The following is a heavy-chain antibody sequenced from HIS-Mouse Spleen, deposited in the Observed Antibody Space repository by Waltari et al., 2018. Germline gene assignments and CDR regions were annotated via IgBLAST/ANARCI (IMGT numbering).Heavy chain of an antibody. CDR1: GDSVSSNRGA. V-gene: IGHV6-1*01. J-gene: IGHJ3*02. CDR2: TYYRSKWYN. CDR3: ARDTPPRYYDSSGYSDHDAFDI. D-gene: IGHD3-22*01. Sequence: QVQLQQSGPGLVKLSQHLSLTCAISGDSVSSNRGACNWTRKSPSRGLEWLGRTYYRSKWYNDYAVSVKSRITINPDTSKNQFSLQLNSVTPEDTAVYYCARDTPPRYYDSSGYSDHDAFDIWGQGTMVTVSS.